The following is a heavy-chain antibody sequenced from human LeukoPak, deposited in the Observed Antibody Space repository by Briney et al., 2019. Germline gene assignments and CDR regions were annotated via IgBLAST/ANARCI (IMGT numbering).Heavy chain of an antibody. D-gene: IGHD1-1*01. CDR3: ARDGRQAWNAGGWFDP. CDR2: IYTSGSA. Sequence: SETLSLTCTVSGGSISRYNWNWVRQPPGKGLGWVGRIYTSGSANYNASPKSRITMSIYTYKNQFSLKLSSITAADTAADYCARDGRQAWNAGGWFDPWGQGTLVTVSS. V-gene: IGHV4-4*07. CDR1: GGSISRYN. J-gene: IGHJ5*02.